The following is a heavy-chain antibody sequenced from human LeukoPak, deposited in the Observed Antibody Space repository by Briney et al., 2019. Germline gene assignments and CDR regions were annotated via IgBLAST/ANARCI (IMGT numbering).Heavy chain of an antibody. CDR1: GFIFSKYW. D-gene: IGHD2-15*01. CDR2: IKEDGSEK. CDR3: AVLAATPNRDDVFDL. V-gene: IGHV3-7*01. Sequence: GGSLRLSCAASGFIFSKYWMNGGRAAPGEGVGWGANIKEDGSEKNHEDSVKGRLTSSRDNAKNSLYLQMNSLRVEDTAVYYCAVLAATPNRDDVFDLWGQGTMVTVSS. J-gene: IGHJ3*01.